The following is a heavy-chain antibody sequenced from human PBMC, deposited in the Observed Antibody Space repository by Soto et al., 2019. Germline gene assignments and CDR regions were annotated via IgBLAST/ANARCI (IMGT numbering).Heavy chain of an antibody. V-gene: IGHV4-4*07. CDR2: IDTSGST. D-gene: IGHD3-3*01. CDR3: ARGGHDFWSGPFDY. J-gene: IGHJ4*02. Sequence: SETLSLTCTVSGGSISTYYCNWIRQSAGKGLEWVGRIDTSGSTNYNPSLKSRVTMSVDTSKEQFSLKLSSVTAEDTAVYYCARGGHDFWSGPFDYWGQGALVTVSS. CDR1: GGSISTYY.